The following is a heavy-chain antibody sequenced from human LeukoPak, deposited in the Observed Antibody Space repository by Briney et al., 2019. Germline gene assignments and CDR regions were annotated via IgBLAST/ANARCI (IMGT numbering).Heavy chain of an antibody. CDR1: GFPFTNNP. J-gene: IGHJ4*02. V-gene: IGHV3-48*01. D-gene: IGHD5-18*01. CDR3: ARDGGNSYEIDY. Sequence: PGGSLRLSCVVSGFPFTNNPMNWVRQTPGKGLEWVSYISNDITTTYYAESVKGRFTISRDNAKNSLYLQMNSLRGEDTAVYYCARDGGNSYEIDYWGQGILVTVSS. CDR2: ISNDITTT.